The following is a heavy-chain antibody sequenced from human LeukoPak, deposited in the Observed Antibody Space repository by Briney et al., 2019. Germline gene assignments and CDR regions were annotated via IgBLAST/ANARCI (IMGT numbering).Heavy chain of an antibody. CDR1: GFTFSSYW. J-gene: IGHJ4*02. CDR3: ARGGVYSGSQY. V-gene: IGHV3-7*01. CDR2: IKEDGSER. Sequence: GGSLRLTFEVSGFTFSSYWMSWVRETPGKGLEWVANIKEDGSERDYVDSVKGRFTISRDNVKNSLYLQMNSLRAEDTGVYYCARGGVYSGSQYWGQGTLVTVSS. D-gene: IGHD1-26*01.